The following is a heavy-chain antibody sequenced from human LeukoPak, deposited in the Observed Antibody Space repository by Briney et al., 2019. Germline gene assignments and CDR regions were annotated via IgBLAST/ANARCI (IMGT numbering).Heavy chain of an antibody. D-gene: IGHD3-10*01. Sequence: PSETLSLTCIVSAYSINNGYFWGWIRQPPGKGLEWIGNIYHSGNTYYNPSLKSRVTISVDTSNNQFSLKLSSVTTADTAVYYCARVEEGYGSGRRGNFYYYYMDVWGKGTTVTISS. CDR2: IYHSGNT. CDR3: ARVEEGYGSGRRGNFYYYYMDV. V-gene: IGHV4-38-2*02. CDR1: AYSINNGYF. J-gene: IGHJ6*03.